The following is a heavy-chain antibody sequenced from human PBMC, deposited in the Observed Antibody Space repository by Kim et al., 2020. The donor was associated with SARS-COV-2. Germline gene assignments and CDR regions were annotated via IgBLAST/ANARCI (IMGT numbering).Heavy chain of an antibody. V-gene: IGHV3-7*01. CDR3: ARVSYYYYYGMDV. J-gene: IGHJ6*02. Sequence: VDSVKGRFTISRDNAKNSLYLQMNSLRAEDTAVYYCARVSYYYYYGMDVWGQGTTVTVSS.